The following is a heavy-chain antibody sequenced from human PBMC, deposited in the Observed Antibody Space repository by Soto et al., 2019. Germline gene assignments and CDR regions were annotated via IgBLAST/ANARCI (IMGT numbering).Heavy chain of an antibody. V-gene: IGHV1-18*01. CDR2: ISAYNGQT. Sequence: ASVKVSCTASGCSFDTYGINSVRQAPGQRPEWMRWISAYNGQTVYAQNFQGRVPMATDTSTRTAYMELRSLRSDDTAVYYCARDPEEAYSNYVGNYFDPWG. CDR3: ARDPEEAYSNYVGNYFDP. D-gene: IGHD4-4*01. CDR1: GCSFDTYG. J-gene: IGHJ5*02.